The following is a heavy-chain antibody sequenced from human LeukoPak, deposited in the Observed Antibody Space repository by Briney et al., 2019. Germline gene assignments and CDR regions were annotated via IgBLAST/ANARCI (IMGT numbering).Heavy chain of an antibody. CDR2: IYTSGST. Sequence: SETLSLTCTVSGGSISSYYWSWIRQPAGKGLEWIGRIYTSGSTNYNPSLKSRVTMSVDTSKNQFSLKLSSVTAADTAVYYCATEISSGWSDYFDYWGQGTLVTVSS. V-gene: IGHV4-4*07. D-gene: IGHD6-19*01. CDR3: ATEISSGWSDYFDY. CDR1: GGSISSYY. J-gene: IGHJ4*02.